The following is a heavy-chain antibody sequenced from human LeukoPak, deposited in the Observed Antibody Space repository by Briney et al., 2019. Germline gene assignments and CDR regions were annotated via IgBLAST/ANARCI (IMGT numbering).Heavy chain of an antibody. CDR2: ISSSGGST. Sequence: RPGGSLRLSCAASGFTFSSYAMSWVRQAPGKGLEWVSAISSSGGSTYYADSVKGRFTISRDNSKNTLYLQMNSLRAEDTAVYYCAKDLLYSGYDRGPLEYYWGQGTLVTVSS. D-gene: IGHD5-12*01. CDR1: GFTFSSYA. V-gene: IGHV3-23*01. CDR3: AKDLLYSGYDRGPLEYY. J-gene: IGHJ4*02.